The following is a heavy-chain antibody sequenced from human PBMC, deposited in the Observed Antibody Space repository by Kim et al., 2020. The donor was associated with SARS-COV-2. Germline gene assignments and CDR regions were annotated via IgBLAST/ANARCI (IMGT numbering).Heavy chain of an antibody. V-gene: IGHV4-39*01. J-gene: IGHJ4*02. CDR2: IYYSGST. D-gene: IGHD6-19*01. CDR3: AEGWYGLFDY. Sequence: SETLSLTSTVSGGSISSSSYYWGWIRQPPGKGLEWIGSIYYSGSTYYNPSLKSRVTISVDTSKNQFSLKLSSVTAADTAVYYCAEGWYGLFDYWGQGTLVTVSS. CDR1: GGSISSSSYY.